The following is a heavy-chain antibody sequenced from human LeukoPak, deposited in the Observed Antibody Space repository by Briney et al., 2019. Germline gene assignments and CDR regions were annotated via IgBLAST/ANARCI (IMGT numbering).Heavy chain of an antibody. D-gene: IGHD2-2*01. CDR1: GGSISSHY. V-gene: IGHV4-59*11. CDR3: AGRPALVAFDI. Sequence: SETLSLTCTVSGGSISSHYWSWIRQPPGKGLEWIAYIYYSGSTNYNPSLKSRVTISVDTSKTQFSLKLSSVTAADTAVYYCAGRPALVAFDIWGQGTMVTVSS. J-gene: IGHJ3*02. CDR2: IYYSGST.